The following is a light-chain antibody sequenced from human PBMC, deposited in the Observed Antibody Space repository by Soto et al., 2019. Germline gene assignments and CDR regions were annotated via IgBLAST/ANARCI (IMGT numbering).Light chain of an antibody. CDR1: SSNIGRNS. Sequence: QSVLTQAPSVSGTPGQRVTITCSGSSSNIGRNSVNWYRHLPGTAPKLLTHGNNHRPSGVPDRFSGSKSGTSASLAISGLQAEDEADYYCSSYTSSSTYVFGTGTKVTVL. J-gene: IGLJ1*01. CDR3: SSYTSSSTYV. V-gene: IGLV1-44*01. CDR2: GNN.